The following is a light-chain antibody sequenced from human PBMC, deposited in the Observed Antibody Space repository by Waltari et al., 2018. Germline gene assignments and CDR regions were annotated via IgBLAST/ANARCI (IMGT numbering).Light chain of an antibody. Sequence: EIVLTQSPGTLSLSPGERAILSCRASQSVGSSYLAWYQQKPGQAPRRLIYGASNRATGIPDRFSGSGSGTDFTLSISRLEPADFAVYYCHQYGSSRWTFGQGTTVEIK. CDR3: HQYGSSRWT. CDR2: GAS. CDR1: QSVGSSY. J-gene: IGKJ1*01. V-gene: IGKV3-20*01.